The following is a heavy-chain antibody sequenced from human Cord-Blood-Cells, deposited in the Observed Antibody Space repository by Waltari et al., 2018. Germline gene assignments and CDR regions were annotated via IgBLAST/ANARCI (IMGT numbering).Heavy chain of an antibody. D-gene: IGHD6-13*01. CDR3: ARAIAAAGLVDY. CDR1: GFPFSRYD. CDR2: IGTAGDT. Sequence: EVQLVESGGGLVQPGGSLRLSCAASGFPFSRYDMHWVRQATGKGLEWVSAIGTAGDTYYPGSVKGRFTISRENAKNSLYLQMNSLRAGDTAVYYCARAIAAAGLVDYWGQGTLVTVSS. J-gene: IGHJ4*02. V-gene: IGHV3-13*01.